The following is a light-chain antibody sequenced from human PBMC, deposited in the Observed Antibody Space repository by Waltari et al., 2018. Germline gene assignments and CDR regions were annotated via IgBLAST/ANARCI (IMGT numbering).Light chain of an antibody. CDR2: DSS. J-gene: IGKJ1*01. V-gene: IGKV3-15*01. CDR3: QQYNNWPPRT. CDR1: QSIGSK. Sequence: EIVMTQSPATLSVSPGESATLSCRASQSIGSKLAWYHHKPGQSPRLLIYDSSRRAVGVPARFSGSGSGTEFTLTIGSLQSEDFALYYCQQYNNWPPRTFGQGTNVEIK.